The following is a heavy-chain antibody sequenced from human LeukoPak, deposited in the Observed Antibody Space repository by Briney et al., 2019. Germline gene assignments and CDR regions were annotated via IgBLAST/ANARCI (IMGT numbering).Heavy chain of an antibody. V-gene: IGHV3-30-3*01. CDR3: ARDGGWLQFFDY. CDR1: GFTFSRYA. J-gene: IGHJ4*02. CDR2: TSYDESNK. Sequence: GRSLRLSCAASGFTFSRYAMHWVRQAPGKGLEWVAVTSYDESNKEYADSVEGRFTISRDNSKNTLYLEINSLRAEDTAVYYCARDGGWLQFFDYWGQGTLVTVSS. D-gene: IGHD5-24*01.